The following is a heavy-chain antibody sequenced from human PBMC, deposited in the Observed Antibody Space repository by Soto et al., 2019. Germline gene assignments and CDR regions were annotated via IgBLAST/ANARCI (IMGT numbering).Heavy chain of an antibody. D-gene: IGHD3-10*01. Sequence: EVQLLESGGGLVQPGGSLRLSCAASGFTFSSYAMSWVRQAPGKGLEWVSAISGSGGSTYYADSVKGRFTXXXXXXXXXXXXXXXXXXXXXXXXXYXAKALGXYGSGSHYFDYWGQGTLVTVXX. CDR2: ISGSGGST. V-gene: IGHV3-23*01. J-gene: IGHJ4*02. CDR1: GFTFSSYA. CDR3: AKALGXYGSGSHYFDY.